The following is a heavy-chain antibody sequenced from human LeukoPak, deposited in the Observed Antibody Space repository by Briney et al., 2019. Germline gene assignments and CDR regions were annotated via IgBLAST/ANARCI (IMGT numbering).Heavy chain of an antibody. D-gene: IGHD6-6*01. CDR3: ARYGIAARPTDY. CDR2: IYYNGRT. J-gene: IGHJ4*02. Sequence: PSETLSLTCTVSGGSISSSSYYWGWIRPPPGKGREWIGSIYYNGRTYYNPSLKSRVTISVDTSKNQFSLKLSSVTAADTAVYYCARYGIAARPTDYWGQGTLVTVSS. CDR1: GGSISSSSYY. V-gene: IGHV4-39*01.